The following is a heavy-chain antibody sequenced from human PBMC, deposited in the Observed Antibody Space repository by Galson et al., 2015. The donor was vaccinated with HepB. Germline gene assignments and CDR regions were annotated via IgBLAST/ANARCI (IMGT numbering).Heavy chain of an antibody. Sequence: SVKVSCKASGGTFSSYAISWVRQAPGQGLEWMGGIIPIFGTANYAQKFQGRVTITADESTSTAYMELSSLRSEDTAVYYCARERVKRAGPPTSSTLYYYYGMDVWGQGTTVTVSS. CDR3: ARERVKRAGPPTSSTLYYYYGMDV. V-gene: IGHV1-69*13. CDR1: GGTFSSYA. J-gene: IGHJ6*02. CDR2: IIPIFGTA. D-gene: IGHD5-24*01.